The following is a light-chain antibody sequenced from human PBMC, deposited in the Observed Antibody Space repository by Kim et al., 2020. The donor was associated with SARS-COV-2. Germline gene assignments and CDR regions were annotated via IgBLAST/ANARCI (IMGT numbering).Light chain of an antibody. V-gene: IGLV3-1*01. CDR2: EDN. CDR3: QAWDSTTGV. J-gene: IGLJ1*01. CDR1: KLGFKY. Sequence: SYELTQPPSVSVSPGQTASITCSGDKLGFKYVCWYQQKSGQSPVQVIYEDNKRPSGIPERFSGSNSGNTATLTISGTQAIDEADYYCQAWDSTTGVFGTG.